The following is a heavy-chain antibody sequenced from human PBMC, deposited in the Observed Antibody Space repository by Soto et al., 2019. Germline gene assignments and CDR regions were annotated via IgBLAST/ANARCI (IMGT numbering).Heavy chain of an antibody. CDR1: GFTFSGSA. CDR2: IRSKANRYAT. V-gene: IGHV3-73*02. CDR3: TSVGYSSGWIDY. D-gene: IGHD6-19*01. Sequence: EVQLVESGGGLVQPGGSLKLSCAASGFTFSGSAMHWVRQASGKGLEWVGRIRSKANRYATVYAASVKGRFTISSDDSKNTAYLQMNSLKTEDTAVDYCTSVGYSSGWIDYWGQGILVTVSS. J-gene: IGHJ4*02.